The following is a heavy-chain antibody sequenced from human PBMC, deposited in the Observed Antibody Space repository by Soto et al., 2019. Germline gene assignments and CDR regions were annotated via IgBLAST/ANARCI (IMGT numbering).Heavy chain of an antibody. CDR1: GFTFSSYW. Sequence: EVQLVESGGGLVQPGGFLRLSCGASGFTFSSYWMSWVRQAPGKGLEWVANIKQDGSEKYYVDSVKGRFTISRDNAKNSMYLQMNSLRAEDTAVYYCARDPNIVATMGSIYYYYGMDVWGQGTTVTVSS. D-gene: IGHD5-12*01. J-gene: IGHJ6*02. CDR2: IKQDGSEK. V-gene: IGHV3-7*01. CDR3: ARDPNIVATMGSIYYYYGMDV.